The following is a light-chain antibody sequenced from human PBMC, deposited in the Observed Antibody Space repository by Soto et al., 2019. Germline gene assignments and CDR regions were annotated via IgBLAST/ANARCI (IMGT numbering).Light chain of an antibody. Sequence: EIVLRQSPGTPSLSPGERATLSCRASQSVSNYLAWYQQKPGQAPRLLIYVASSRATGIPDRFSGSGSGTDFTLTISRLEPEDFAVYYCQQYGGSPQTFGQGTKVDIK. V-gene: IGKV3-20*01. CDR2: VAS. CDR1: QSVSNY. CDR3: QQYGGSPQT. J-gene: IGKJ1*01.